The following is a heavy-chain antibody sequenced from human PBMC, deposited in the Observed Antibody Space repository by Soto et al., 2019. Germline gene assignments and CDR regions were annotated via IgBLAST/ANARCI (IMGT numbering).Heavy chain of an antibody. Sequence: EVQLVESGGGPVEPGGSLRLSCAASGFTLSNDWMNWVRHTPGRGLEWVGRIKSRSDGGTPDYCAPVKVSVTSSRDDSLNTGYHQMNSLTAEETGVYYGTTDTRSIAVFGVPWDSWGQGTLVTVSS. CDR2: IKSRSDGGTP. CDR1: GFTLSNDW. D-gene: IGHD3-3*01. CDR3: TTDTRSIAVFGVPWDS. V-gene: IGHV3-15*01. J-gene: IGHJ4*02.